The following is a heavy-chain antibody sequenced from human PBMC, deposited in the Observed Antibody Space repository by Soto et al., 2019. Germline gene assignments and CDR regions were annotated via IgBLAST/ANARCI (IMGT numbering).Heavy chain of an antibody. V-gene: IGHV4-59*01. Sequence: QVQLQESGPGLVKPSEILSLTCTVSGGSISSYYWSWIRQPPGKGLEWIGYIYYSGSTNYNPSLKSRVTISVDTSKNQFSLKLSSVTAADTAVYYCARGIKRDKFDPWGQGTLVTVSS. J-gene: IGHJ5*02. D-gene: IGHD3-10*01. CDR3: ARGIKRDKFDP. CDR1: GGSISSYY. CDR2: IYYSGST.